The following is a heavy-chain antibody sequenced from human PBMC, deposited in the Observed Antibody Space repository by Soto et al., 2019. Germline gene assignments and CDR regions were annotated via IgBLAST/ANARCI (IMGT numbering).Heavy chain of an antibody. CDR1: GFTFSSYS. Sequence: GGSLRLSCAASGFTFSSYSMNWVRQAPGKGLEWVSSISSSSSYIYYADSVKGRFTISRDNAKNSLYLQMNSLRAEDTAVYYCARAHRNYDILTGYYQDAFDIWGQGTMVTVSS. CDR2: ISSSSSYI. CDR3: ARAHRNYDILTGYYQDAFDI. V-gene: IGHV3-21*01. J-gene: IGHJ3*02. D-gene: IGHD3-9*01.